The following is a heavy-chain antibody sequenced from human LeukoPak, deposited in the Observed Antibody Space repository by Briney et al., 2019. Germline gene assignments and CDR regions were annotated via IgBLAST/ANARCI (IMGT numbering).Heavy chain of an antibody. J-gene: IGHJ4*02. V-gene: IGHV3-21*01. CDR3: ARVSGYSSSWVFDY. D-gene: IGHD6-13*01. CDR1: GFTLSRYS. Sequence: GGSLRLSCAASGFTLSRYSMNWVRQAPGKGLEWVSSISSSSSYIYYADSVKGRFTISRDNAKNSLYLQMNSLRAEDTAVYYCARVSGYSSSWVFDYWGQGTLVTVSS. CDR2: ISSSSSYI.